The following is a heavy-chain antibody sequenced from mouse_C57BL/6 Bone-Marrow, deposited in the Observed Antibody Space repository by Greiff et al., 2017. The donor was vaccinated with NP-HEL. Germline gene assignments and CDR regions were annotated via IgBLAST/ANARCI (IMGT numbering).Heavy chain of an antibody. Sequence: EVMLVESGGGLVKPGGSLKLSCAASGFTFSSYTMSWVRQTPEKRLEWVATISGGGGNTYYPDSVKGRFTISRDNAKNPLYLQMSSLRSEDTALYYCARHFFDYWGQGTTLTVSS. CDR3: ARHFFDY. V-gene: IGHV5-9*01. CDR2: ISGGGGNT. CDR1: GFTFSSYT. J-gene: IGHJ2*01.